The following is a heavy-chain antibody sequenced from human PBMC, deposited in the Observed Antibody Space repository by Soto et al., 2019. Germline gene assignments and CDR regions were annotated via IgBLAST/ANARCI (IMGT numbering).Heavy chain of an antibody. CDR3: ARGYYYGSGSYSERHNYYYYGIDV. CDR2: TYYRSKWYN. J-gene: IGHJ6*02. CDR1: GDSVSSNSAA. Sequence: SQTLALTCAISGDSVSSNSAAWNWIRQSPSRGLEWLGRTYYRSKWYNDYTVSVKSRITINPDTSKNQFSLQLNSVTPEDTAVYYCARGYYYGSGSYSERHNYYYYGIDVWGQGTTVTVSS. V-gene: IGHV6-1*01. D-gene: IGHD3-10*01.